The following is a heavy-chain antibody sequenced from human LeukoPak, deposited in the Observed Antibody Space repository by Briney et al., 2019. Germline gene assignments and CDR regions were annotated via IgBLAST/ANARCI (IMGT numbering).Heavy chain of an antibody. V-gene: IGHV4-39*07. Sequence: SETLSLTCSVSGGSISSSRYYWGWIRQSPGKGLEWIGSLYYSGSTDYNPSLKSRVTISLGTSKMQFSLKLNSVTAADTALYYCARSDTYGGFIAFDAFDIWGQGTMVTVSS. CDR1: GGSISSSRYY. D-gene: IGHD3-16*02. CDR3: ARSDTYGGFIAFDAFDI. CDR2: LYYSGST. J-gene: IGHJ3*02.